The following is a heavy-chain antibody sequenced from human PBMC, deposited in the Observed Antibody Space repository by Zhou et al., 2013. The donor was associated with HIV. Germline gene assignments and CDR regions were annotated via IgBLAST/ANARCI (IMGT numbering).Heavy chain of an antibody. CDR1: GYNFNEFY. D-gene: IGHD6-19*01. J-gene: IGHJ2*01. V-gene: IGHV1-2*02. Sequence: QVQLVQSGPEIKEPGASVKVSCKGSGYNFNEFYTHWVRQAPGHGPEWMGFINPKTGKTKYAEKFQGRVTMTRDTSISTAYMDLSRLKSDDTAMYYCAREWAVAGPLMSADEEYWYFDLWGRGTLATVSS. CDR2: INPKTGKT. CDR3: AREWAVAGPLMSADEEYWYFDL.